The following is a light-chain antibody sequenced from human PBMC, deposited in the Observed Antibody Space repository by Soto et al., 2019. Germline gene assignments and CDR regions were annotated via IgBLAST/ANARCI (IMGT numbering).Light chain of an antibody. J-gene: IGLJ1*01. CDR3: SSFTGTTTLDA. CDR2: GVS. Sequence: QSVLTQPASVSGSPGQSITISCTGTSSDVGAYKYVSWYQQHPGKVPKLIIYGVSNRPSGVSNRFSGSKSGNTAFLTISGLQPEDEADYYCSSFTGTTTLDAFGTGT. CDR1: SSDVGAYKY. V-gene: IGLV2-14*03.